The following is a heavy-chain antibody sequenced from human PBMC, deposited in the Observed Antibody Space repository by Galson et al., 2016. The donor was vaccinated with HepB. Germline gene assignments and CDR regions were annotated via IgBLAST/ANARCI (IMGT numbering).Heavy chain of an antibody. CDR1: GYTFSGHG. V-gene: IGHV1-18*01. J-gene: IGHJ5*02. CDR3: ARTGGGYCDGERCYNWFDP. Sequence: SVKASCKASGYTFSGHGIAWVRQAPGQGLEWMGWIKPSSGKTDYAQRFAGRVTMTIDTSTTTAYMDLRSLTSDDTAVYYCARTGGGYCDGERCYNWFDPWGQGTLVSVSS. CDR2: IKPSSGKT. D-gene: IGHD2-21*01.